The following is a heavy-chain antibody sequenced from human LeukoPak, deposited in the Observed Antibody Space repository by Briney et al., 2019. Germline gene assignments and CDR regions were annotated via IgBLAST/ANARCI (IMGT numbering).Heavy chain of an antibody. D-gene: IGHD5-24*01. Sequence: GGSLSLSCEPSGFRFSSFGMHWVRQAPGSGLEWVAFILYDGRDQYYADSVRGRFTISRDNSESTLYLHMNSLRPEDTAVYWCAKRDGYSSPRLADWGQGILVTVSS. J-gene: IGHJ4*02. CDR3: AKRDGYSSPRLAD. CDR2: ILYDGRDQ. CDR1: GFRFSSFG. V-gene: IGHV3-30*02.